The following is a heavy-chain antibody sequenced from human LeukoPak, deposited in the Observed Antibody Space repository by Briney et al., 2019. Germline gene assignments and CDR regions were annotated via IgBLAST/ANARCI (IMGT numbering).Heavy chain of an antibody. D-gene: IGHD2-2*01. CDR3: ARDIVVKADAHVFEC. CDR1: GFTFSSYW. CDR2: IKQEASEN. J-gene: IGHJ4*02. Sequence: SGGSLRLACAAAGFTFSSYWRSWVRQAPWKGLEWLANIKQEASENNYVDSSEGRLTTFRDNATNSLYLQMNSLRAEDPTVYYCARDIVVKADAHVFECWGRGTPVTVYS. V-gene: IGHV3-7*01.